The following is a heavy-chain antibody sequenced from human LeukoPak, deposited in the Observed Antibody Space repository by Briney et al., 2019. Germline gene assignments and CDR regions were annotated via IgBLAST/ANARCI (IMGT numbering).Heavy chain of an antibody. CDR3: ARGEGRTQWLVPTFDY. D-gene: IGHD6-19*01. J-gene: IGHJ4*02. Sequence: PSETLSLTCSVSGGSISSSNYYWGWIRQPPGKGLEWIGCIYYSGSTYYNPSLKSRVTISVDTSKNQFSLKLSSVTAADTAVYYCARGEGRTQWLVPTFDYWGQGTLVTVSS. CDR1: GGSISSSNYY. V-gene: IGHV4-39*07. CDR2: IYYSGST.